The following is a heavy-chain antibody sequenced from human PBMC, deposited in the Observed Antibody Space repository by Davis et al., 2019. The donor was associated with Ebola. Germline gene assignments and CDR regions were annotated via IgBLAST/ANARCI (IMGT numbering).Heavy chain of an antibody. V-gene: IGHV3-23*01. CDR3: AKARYFDWLLLDY. J-gene: IGHJ4*02. CDR2: ISGSGGTT. D-gene: IGHD3-9*01. Sequence: GGSLRLSCAASGFTFSSYAMHWVRQAPGKGLEWVSAISGSGGTTYYAGSVKGRFTVSRDNSKKTMYLQMNSLRAEDTAVYYCAKARYFDWLLLDYWGQGTLVTVSS. CDR1: GFTFSSYA.